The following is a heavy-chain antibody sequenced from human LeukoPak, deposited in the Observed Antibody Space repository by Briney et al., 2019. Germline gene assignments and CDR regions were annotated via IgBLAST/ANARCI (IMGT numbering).Heavy chain of an antibody. CDR1: GFTFSSYG. CDR2: ISYDGSNK. J-gene: IGHJ6*02. D-gene: IGHD6-13*01. CDR3: AKDQWQLVLSDNYGMDV. V-gene: IGHV3-30*18. Sequence: PGGSLRLTCAASGFTFSSYGMHWVRQAPGKGLEWVAVISYDGSNKYYADSVKGRFTISRDNSKNTLYLQMNSLRAEDTAVYYCAKDQWQLVLSDNYGMDVWGQGTTVTVSS.